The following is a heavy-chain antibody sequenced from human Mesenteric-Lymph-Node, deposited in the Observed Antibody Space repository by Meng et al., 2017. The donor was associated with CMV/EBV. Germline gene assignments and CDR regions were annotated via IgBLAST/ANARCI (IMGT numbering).Heavy chain of an antibody. V-gene: IGHV4-39*07. CDR3: ARDSSRLYNH. Sequence: GSLRLSCTVPGGSIKNSDYFWGWIRQPPGKGLEWIAIINYSGTTYYNPSLETRVSISVDTSKNQFSLKLNSVTAADTAVYFCARDSSRLYNHWGQGTLVTVSS. CDR1: GGSIKNSDYF. D-gene: IGHD3-16*02. J-gene: IGHJ5*02. CDR2: INYSGTT.